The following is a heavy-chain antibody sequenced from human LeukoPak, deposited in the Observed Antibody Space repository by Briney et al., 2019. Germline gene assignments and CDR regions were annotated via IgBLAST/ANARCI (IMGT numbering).Heavy chain of an antibody. V-gene: IGHV3-23*01. J-gene: IGHJ4*02. CDR3: ARVSYYYGSGSYHFDY. CDR2: ISGSGGST. Sequence: GGSLRLSCAASGFTFSSYAMNWVRQAPGKGLEWVSTISGSGGSTYYADSVKGRFTISRDNAKNSLYLQMNSLRAEDTAVYYCARVSYYYGSGSYHFDYWGQGTLVTVSS. D-gene: IGHD3-10*01. CDR1: GFTFSSYA.